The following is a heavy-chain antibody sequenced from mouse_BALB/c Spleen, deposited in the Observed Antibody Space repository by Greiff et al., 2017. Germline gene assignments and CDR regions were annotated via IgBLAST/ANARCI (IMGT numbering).Heavy chain of an antibody. CDR3: TRWEGNFDY. D-gene: IGHD2-1*01. V-gene: IGHV1S81*02. CDR2: INPSNGGT. CDR1: GYTFTSYY. Sequence: QVHVKQPGAELVKPGASVKLSCKASGYTFTSYYMYWVKQRPGQGLEWIGGINPSNGGTNFNEKFKSKATLTVDKSSSTAYMQLSSLTSEDSAVYYCTRWEGNFDYWGQGTTLTVSS. J-gene: IGHJ2*01.